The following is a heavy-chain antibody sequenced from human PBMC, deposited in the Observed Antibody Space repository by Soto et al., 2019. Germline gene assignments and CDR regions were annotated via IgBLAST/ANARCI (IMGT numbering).Heavy chain of an antibody. J-gene: IGHJ4*02. CDR2: VNWNGGST. D-gene: IGHD1-26*01. CDR3: VRGASLNFDY. CDR1: GFIFDDYG. V-gene: IGHV3-20*04. Sequence: EVQLVESGGGVLRPGGSLRLSCAASGFIFDDYGMSWARQAPGKGLEWVSGVNWNGGSTGYADSVKGRFTISRDNAKNVLFLQMNSLRVEVTAFYYCVRGASLNFDYWGQGTLVTVSS.